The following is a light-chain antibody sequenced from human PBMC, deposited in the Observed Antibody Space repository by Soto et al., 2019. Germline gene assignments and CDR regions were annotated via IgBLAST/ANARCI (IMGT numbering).Light chain of an antibody. CDR3: ATWDTSLGAGV. V-gene: IGLV1-51*01. J-gene: IGLJ7*01. Sequence: QSVLTQPPSVSAAPGQQVTISCSGSTANIGNHYVSWYQQFPGTAPKLLIYDNNKRPSGIPDRFAGSKSGTSATLGITGLQTGDEANYYCATWDTSLGAGVFGGGTQLTVL. CDR2: DNN. CDR1: TANIGNHY.